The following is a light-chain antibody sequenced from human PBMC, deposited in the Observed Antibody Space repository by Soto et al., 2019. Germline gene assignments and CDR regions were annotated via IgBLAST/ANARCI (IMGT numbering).Light chain of an antibody. V-gene: IGKV3-15*01. J-gene: IGKJ1*01. Sequence: EIVMTQSPATLSVSPGERATLSCRASQSVSSNLAWYQQKPGHAPRLLIYGASTRATGIPARFIGSGSGTEFTLTISSLQSEDFAVYYCQHYNNWPRTFGQGTKVEIK. CDR2: GAS. CDR1: QSVSSN. CDR3: QHYNNWPRT.